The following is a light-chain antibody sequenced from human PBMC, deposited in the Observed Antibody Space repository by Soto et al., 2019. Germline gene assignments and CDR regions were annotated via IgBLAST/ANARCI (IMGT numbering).Light chain of an antibody. J-gene: IGLJ1*01. CDR1: SSDVGGYNY. CDR2: EVS. CDR3: TSYTSTTTIV. Sequence: QSALTQPASVSGSPGQSITISCTGTSSDVGGYNYVSWYQQHPGKAPELMIFEVSNRPSGVSNRFSGSKSGNTASLTISGLQSEDEADYYCTSYTSTTTIVFRTRTKLTVL. V-gene: IGLV2-14*01.